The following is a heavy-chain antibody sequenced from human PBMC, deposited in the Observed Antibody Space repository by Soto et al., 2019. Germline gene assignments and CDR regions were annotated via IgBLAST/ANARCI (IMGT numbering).Heavy chain of an antibody. V-gene: IGHV1-46*01. D-gene: IGHD6-19*01. CDR1: GYTFTSYY. CDR3: ARDYAPVAGTHYYGMDV. Sequence: ASVKVSCKASGYTFTSYYMHWVRQAPGQGLEWMGIINPSGGSTSHAQKFQGRVTMTRDTSTSTVYMELSSLRSEDTAVYYCARDYAPVAGTHYYGMDVWGQGTTVTVSS. CDR2: INPSGGST. J-gene: IGHJ6*02.